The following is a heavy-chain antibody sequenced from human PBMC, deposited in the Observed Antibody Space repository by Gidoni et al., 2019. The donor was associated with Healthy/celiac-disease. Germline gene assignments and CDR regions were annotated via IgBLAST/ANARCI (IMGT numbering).Heavy chain of an antibody. Sequence: EVQLVQSGAEVKKPGESLRISCKGSGYSFTSYWISWVRQMPGKGLEWMGRIDPSDSYTNYSPSFQGHVTISADKSISTAYLQWSSLKASDTAMYYCARPKLTHGSGSYYTSLFAFDIWGQGTMVTVSS. CDR2: IDPSDSYT. D-gene: IGHD3-10*01. J-gene: IGHJ3*02. CDR1: GYSFTSYW. CDR3: ARPKLTHGSGSYYTSLFAFDI. V-gene: IGHV5-10-1*03.